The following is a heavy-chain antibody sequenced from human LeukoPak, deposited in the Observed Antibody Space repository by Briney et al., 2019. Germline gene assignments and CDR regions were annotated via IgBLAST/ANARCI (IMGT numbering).Heavy chain of an antibody. CDR3: ARRGHYYDSSGYYGGSES. V-gene: IGHV4-59*12. J-gene: IGHJ5*01. D-gene: IGHD3-22*01. CDR2: IYYSGST. CDR1: GDSIGNSY. Sequence: SETLSLTCTVSGDSIGNSYWWTWIRQPPGKGLEWIGYIYYSGSTNYNPSLKSRVTISVDTSKNQFSLKLSSVTAADTAVYYCARRGHYYDSSGYYGGSESWGQGTLVTVSS.